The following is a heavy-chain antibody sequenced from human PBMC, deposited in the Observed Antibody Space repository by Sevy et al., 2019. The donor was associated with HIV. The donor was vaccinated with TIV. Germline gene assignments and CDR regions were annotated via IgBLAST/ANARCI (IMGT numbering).Heavy chain of an antibody. Sequence: GGSLRLSCMASGFSFGDFAMSWVRQAPGKGLEWVGFIRSKTFGGTAEYAASVKGRSTISRDDSKNIADLQMNSLKTEDTGVYYCTRVSRKNFYDSSGYYYFGHWGQGTLVTVSS. CDR3: TRVSRKNFYDSSGYYYFGH. J-gene: IGHJ4*02. V-gene: IGHV3-49*04. D-gene: IGHD3-22*01. CDR2: IRSKTFGGTA. CDR1: GFSFGDFA.